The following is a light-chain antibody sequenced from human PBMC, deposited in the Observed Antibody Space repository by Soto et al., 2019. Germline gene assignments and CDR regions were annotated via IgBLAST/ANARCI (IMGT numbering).Light chain of an antibody. CDR2: YDS. CDR1: NIGSIS. CDR3: QVWDSSSDRPYV. Sequence: SYELTQPPSVSVAPGKTARITCGGNNIGSISVHWYQQKPGQAPVLVIYYDSDRPSGIPERFSGSNSGNTATLTISRVEAGDEADYYCQVWDSSSDRPYVFGTGTKLTVL. J-gene: IGLJ1*01. V-gene: IGLV3-21*04.